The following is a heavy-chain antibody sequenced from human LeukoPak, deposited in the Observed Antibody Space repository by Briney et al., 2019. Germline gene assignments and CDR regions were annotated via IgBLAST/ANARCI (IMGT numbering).Heavy chain of an antibody. D-gene: IGHD6-19*01. Sequence: PSETLSLTCTVSGGSVSSSSYYWSWIRQPPGKGLEWIGEVNHSGGTSYNPSLKSRVTISVDTPKNQFSLKLNSVTAADTAVYYCARARRQWLVRTDAFDIWGQGTMVTVSS. CDR2: VNHSGGT. J-gene: IGHJ3*02. CDR1: GGSVSSSSYY. CDR3: ARARRQWLVRTDAFDI. V-gene: IGHV4-39*07.